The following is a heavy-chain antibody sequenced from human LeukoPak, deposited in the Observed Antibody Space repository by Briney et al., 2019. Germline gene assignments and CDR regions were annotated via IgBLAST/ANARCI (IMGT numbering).Heavy chain of an antibody. D-gene: IGHD3-10*01. CDR2: MNPNTANT. V-gene: IGHV1-8*01. CDR3: AGGSGSYYYYGMDV. CDR1: GYTFTSYD. J-gene: IGHJ6*02. Sequence: GSVKVSCKASGYTFTSYDINGVRQATGQGLEWMGWMNPNTANTGYAQKFQGRVTMNTNTSIRPAYMELSSLRSEDTAVYYCAGGSGSYYYYGMDVWGQGTTVTVSS.